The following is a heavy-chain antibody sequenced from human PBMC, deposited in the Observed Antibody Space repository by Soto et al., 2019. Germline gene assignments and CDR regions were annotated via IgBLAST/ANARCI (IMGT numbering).Heavy chain of an antibody. D-gene: IGHD3-10*01. Sequence: SETLSLTCTVSGGSISSYYWSWIRQPPGKGLEWIGYIYYSGSTNYNPSLKSRVTISVDTSKNQFSLKLSSVTAADTAVYYCARVFTMVRGVIMGNWFDPWGQGTLVTVSS. CDR1: GGSISSYY. J-gene: IGHJ5*02. V-gene: IGHV4-59*01. CDR2: IYYSGST. CDR3: ARVFTMVRGVIMGNWFDP.